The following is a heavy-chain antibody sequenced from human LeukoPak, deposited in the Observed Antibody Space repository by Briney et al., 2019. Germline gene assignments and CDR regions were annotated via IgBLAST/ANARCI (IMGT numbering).Heavy chain of an antibody. CDR3: ARGVAAAGTSQLDY. J-gene: IGHJ4*02. D-gene: IGHD6-13*01. CDR2: INSDGSST. V-gene: IGHV3-74*01. Sequence: PGGSLRLSCAASGFTFSSYAMSWVRQAPGKGLVWVSRINSDGSSTSYADSVKGRFTISRDNAKNTLYLQMNSLRAEDTAVYYCARGVAAAGTSQLDYWGQGTLVTVSS. CDR1: GFTFSSYA.